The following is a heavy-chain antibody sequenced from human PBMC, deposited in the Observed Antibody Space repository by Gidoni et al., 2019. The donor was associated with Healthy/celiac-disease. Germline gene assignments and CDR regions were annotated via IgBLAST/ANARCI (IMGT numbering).Heavy chain of an antibody. CDR3: VKGRGVGDFDY. CDR1: GLTFSSYA. V-gene: IGHV3-64D*08. J-gene: IGHJ4*02. CDR2: ISINGGST. Sequence: EVQLVESGRGLVEPGGSLRLSCSASGLTFSSYAMHWVRQAPGKGLESVSAISINGGSTSYADSVKGRFTISRDNSKNTLYLQMSSLRAEDTAVYYCVKGRGVGDFDYWGQGTLVTVSS. D-gene: IGHD1-26*01.